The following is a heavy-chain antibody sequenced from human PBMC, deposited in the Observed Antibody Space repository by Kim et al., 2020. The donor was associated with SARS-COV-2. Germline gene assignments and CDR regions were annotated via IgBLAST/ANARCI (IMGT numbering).Heavy chain of an antibody. D-gene: IGHD3-22*01. CDR1: GFTFSSYA. Sequence: GGSLRLSCAASGFTFSSYAMHWVRQAPGKGLEWVAVISYDGSNKYYADSVKGRFTISRDNSKNTLYLQMNSLRAEDTAVYYCARDKGSSGYMRAGLDYWGQGTLVTVSS. CDR2: ISYDGSNK. V-gene: IGHV3-30*04. J-gene: IGHJ4*02. CDR3: ARDKGSSGYMRAGLDY.